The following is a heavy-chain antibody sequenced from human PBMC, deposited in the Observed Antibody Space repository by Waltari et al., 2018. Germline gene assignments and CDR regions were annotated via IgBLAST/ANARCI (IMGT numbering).Heavy chain of an antibody. D-gene: IGHD3-3*01. Sequence: QVQLVQSGAEVKKPGSSVEVSCKASGGTFSSYAISWVRQAPGQGLEWMGGIIPIFGTANYAQKFQGRVTITADESTSTAYMELSSLRSEDTAVYYCAKDSTLQGYYDFWSPVLFDYWGQGTLVTVSS. CDR1: GGTFSSYA. V-gene: IGHV1-69*01. J-gene: IGHJ4*02. CDR2: IIPIFGTA. CDR3: AKDSTLQGYYDFWSPVLFDY.